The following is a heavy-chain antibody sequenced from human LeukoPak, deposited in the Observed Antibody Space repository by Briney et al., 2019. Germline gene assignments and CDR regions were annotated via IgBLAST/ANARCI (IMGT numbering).Heavy chain of an antibody. J-gene: IGHJ4*02. CDR2: INHSGST. D-gene: IGHD2-8*01. V-gene: IGHV4-34*01. Sequence: PSETLSLTCAVYGGSFSGYYWSWIRQPPGKGLEWIGEINHSGSTNYNPSLKSRVTISVDTSKNQFSLKLSSVTAADTAVYHCARVRRCTNGVCYTCDYWGQGTLVTVSS. CDR3: ARVRRCTNGVCYTCDY. CDR1: GGSFSGYY.